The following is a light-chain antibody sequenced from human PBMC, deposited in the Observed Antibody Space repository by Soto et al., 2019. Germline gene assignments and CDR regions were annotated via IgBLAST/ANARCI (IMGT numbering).Light chain of an antibody. V-gene: IGKV1-39*01. CDR1: QGISTY. J-gene: IGKJ2*01. CDR2: DSS. Sequence: DIQMTQSPSSLSASVGDSVTITCRASQGISTYLVWYQQRQGRAPKLLIYDSSSLVSGVPSRFSGSGSGTAFTLTISSLQPEDFATYYCQQSYRTPYTFGQGTKLETK. CDR3: QQSYRTPYT.